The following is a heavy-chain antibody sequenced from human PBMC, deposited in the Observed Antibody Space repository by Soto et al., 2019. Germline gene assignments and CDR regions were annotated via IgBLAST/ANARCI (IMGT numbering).Heavy chain of an antibody. V-gene: IGHV1-18*01. CDR3: ARDFRYCGGDCYSDWFDP. Sequence: ASVKVSCKASGYTFASYGFRWVRQAPGQGLEWMGWISAYNGNTNYAQKLQGRVTMTTDTSTSTAYMELRSLRSDDTAVYYCARDFRYCGGDCYSDWFDPWGQGTLVTVS. CDR2: ISAYNGNT. D-gene: IGHD2-21*02. J-gene: IGHJ5*02. CDR1: GYTFASYG.